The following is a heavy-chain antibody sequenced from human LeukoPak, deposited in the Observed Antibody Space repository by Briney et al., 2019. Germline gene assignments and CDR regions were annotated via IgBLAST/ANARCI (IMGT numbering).Heavy chain of an antibody. CDR3: ARDLSYYDSSGYYIYYFDY. J-gene: IGHJ4*02. D-gene: IGHD3-22*01. CDR1: GGTFSIYA. V-gene: IGHV1-69*05. Sequence: SVKVSCKASGGTFSIYAISWVRQAPGQGLEWMGGIIPTFGTANYAQKFQGRVTITTDESTSTAYMELSSLRSEDTAVYYCARDLSYYDSSGYYIYYFDYWGQGTLVTVSS. CDR2: IIPTFGTA.